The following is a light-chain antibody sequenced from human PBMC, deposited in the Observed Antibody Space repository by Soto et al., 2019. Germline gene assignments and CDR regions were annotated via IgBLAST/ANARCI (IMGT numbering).Light chain of an antibody. CDR1: SSDVGGYNY. J-gene: IGLJ2*01. Sequence: QSALTQPASVSGSPGQSTTISCTGTSSDVGGYNYVSWYQQHPGKAPKLMIYDVTNRPSGVSNRFSGSKSGNTASLTISGLQAEDEADYYCNSYTSSTTVVFGGGTQLTVL. CDR3: NSYTSSTTVV. V-gene: IGLV2-14*01. CDR2: DVT.